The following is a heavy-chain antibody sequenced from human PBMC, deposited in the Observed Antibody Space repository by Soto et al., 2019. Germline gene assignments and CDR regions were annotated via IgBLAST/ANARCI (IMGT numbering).Heavy chain of an antibody. CDR1: GGSISSSDDY. Sequence: QLQLQESGPGLVRPSETLSLTCTVSGGSISSSDDYWGWIRQPPGKGLEWSGNGYYSGTTYYNPSLRSRVTMSVDTSTNQFSLKLNSVTAADTAVYYCARHHYDFWSGYGGNWFDPWGQGTLVTVSS. CDR2: GYYSGTT. D-gene: IGHD3-3*01. J-gene: IGHJ5*02. V-gene: IGHV4-39*01. CDR3: ARHHYDFWSGYGGNWFDP.